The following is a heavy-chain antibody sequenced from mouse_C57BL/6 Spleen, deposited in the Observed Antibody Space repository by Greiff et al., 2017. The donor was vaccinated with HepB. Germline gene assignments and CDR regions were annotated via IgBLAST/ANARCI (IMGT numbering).Heavy chain of an antibody. CDR1: GYAFSSYW. D-gene: IGHD1-1*01. CDR2: IYPGDGDT. CDR3: ARKEIFITTVVADWYFEV. J-gene: IGHJ1*03. V-gene: IGHV1-80*01. Sequence: QVQLQQSGAELVKPGASVKISCKASGYAFSSYWMNWVKQRPGKGLEWIGQIYPGDGDTNYNGKFKGKATLTADKSSSTAYMQLSSLTSEDSAVYFCARKEIFITTVVADWYFEVWGTGTTVTGSS.